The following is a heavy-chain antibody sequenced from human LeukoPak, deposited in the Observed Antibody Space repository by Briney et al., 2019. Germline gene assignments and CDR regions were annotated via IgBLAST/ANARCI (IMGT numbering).Heavy chain of an antibody. CDR1: GGSFSGYY. CDR3: ARADYDYVWGSYRTYYFDY. J-gene: IGHJ4*02. Sequence: SESLSLTCAVDGGSFSGYYWTWIRQPPGKGLEWIGEINHSGSTNYNPSLKSRVTISVDTSKNQFSLKLSSVTAADTAVYYCARADYDYVWGSYRTYYFDYWGQGTLVTVSS. V-gene: IGHV4-34*01. D-gene: IGHD3-16*02. CDR2: INHSGST.